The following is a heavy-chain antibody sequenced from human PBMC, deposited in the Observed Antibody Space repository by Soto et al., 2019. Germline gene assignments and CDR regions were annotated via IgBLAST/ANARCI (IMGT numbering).Heavy chain of an antibody. CDR1: GYTFTSYG. CDR2: ISAYNGNT. J-gene: IGHJ4*02. D-gene: IGHD3-9*01. Sequence: ASVKVSCKASGYTFTSYGISWVRQAPGQGLEWMGWISAYNGNTNYAQKHQGRVTMTTDTSTSTAYMELRSLRSDDTAVYYCARVHSLLRYFDWSPFDYWGQGTLVTVSS. CDR3: ARVHSLLRYFDWSPFDY. V-gene: IGHV1-18*01.